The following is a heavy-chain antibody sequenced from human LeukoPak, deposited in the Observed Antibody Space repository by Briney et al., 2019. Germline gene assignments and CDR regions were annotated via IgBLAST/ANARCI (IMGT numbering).Heavy chain of an antibody. D-gene: IGHD6-6*01. CDR3: ANAKYSSSSGLGY. CDR2: ISWNSGSI. V-gene: IGHV3-9*01. CDR1: GFTFDDYA. J-gene: IGHJ4*02. Sequence: GGSLRLSCAASGFTFDDYAMHWVRQAPGKGLEWVSGISWNSGSIGYADSVKGRFTISRDNAKNSLNLQMNSLRAEDTALYYCANAKYSSSSGLGYWGQGTLVTVSS.